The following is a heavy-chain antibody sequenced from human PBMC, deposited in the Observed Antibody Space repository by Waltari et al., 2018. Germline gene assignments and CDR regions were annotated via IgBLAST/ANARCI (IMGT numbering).Heavy chain of an antibody. CDR1: GGTFSSYA. D-gene: IGHD6-13*01. CDR2: ISPIYATA. V-gene: IGHV1-69*05. J-gene: IGHJ3*02. Sequence: QVQLVQSGAEVKKPGSSVKVSCKASGGTFSSYAISGVRQAPGQGLEWMGRISPIYATANYAQKFPGRVTITRDTSASTAYMELSSLRSEDTAVYYCARSRYSSSPLDAFDIWGQGTMVTVSS. CDR3: ARSRYSSSPLDAFDI.